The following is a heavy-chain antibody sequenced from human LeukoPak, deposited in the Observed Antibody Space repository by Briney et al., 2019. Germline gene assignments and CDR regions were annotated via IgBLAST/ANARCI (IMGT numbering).Heavy chain of an antibody. V-gene: IGHV3-23*01. CDR3: ARGYGGRGVDY. Sequence: PGGSLRLSCAASGFTFRDSAMSWVRQAPGKGLEWVSLISFSGDNTYYTDSVKGRFTISRDNAKNTLYLQMNSLRAEDTAVYYCARGYGGRGVDYWGQGTLVTVSS. CDR1: GFTFRDSA. CDR2: ISFSGDNT. D-gene: IGHD3-10*01. J-gene: IGHJ4*02.